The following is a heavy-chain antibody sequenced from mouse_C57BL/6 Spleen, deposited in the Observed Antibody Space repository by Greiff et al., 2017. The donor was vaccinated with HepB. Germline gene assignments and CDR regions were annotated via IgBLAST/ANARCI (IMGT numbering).Heavy chain of an antibody. V-gene: IGHV1-50*01. CDR3: ARMGGNRYYYAMDY. CDR2: IDPSDSYT. J-gene: IGHJ4*01. D-gene: IGHD2-1*01. CDR1: GYTFTSYW. Sequence: QVQLQQSGAELVKPGASVKLSCKASGYTFTSYWMQWVKQRPGQGLEWIGEIDPSDSYTNYNQKFKGKATLTVDTSSSTAYMQLSSLTSEDSAVYYCARMGGNRYYYAMDYWGQGTSVTVSS.